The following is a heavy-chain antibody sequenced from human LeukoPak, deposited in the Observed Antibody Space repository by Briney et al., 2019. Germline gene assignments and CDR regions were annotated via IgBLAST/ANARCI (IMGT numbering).Heavy chain of an antibody. CDR2: IYSGGST. Sequence: GGSLRLSCAASGFTVSSNYKSWVRQAPGKGLEWVSAIYSGGSTYYADSVKGRFTISRDNSKNTLYLQMNSLRAEDTAVYYCASRDPRGYSYGYYYGMDVWGQGTTVTVSS. J-gene: IGHJ6*02. V-gene: IGHV3-66*01. CDR1: GFTVSSNY. CDR3: ASRDPRGYSYGYYYGMDV. D-gene: IGHD5-18*01.